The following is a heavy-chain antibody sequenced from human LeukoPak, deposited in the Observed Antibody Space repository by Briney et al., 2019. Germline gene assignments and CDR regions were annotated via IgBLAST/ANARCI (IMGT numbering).Heavy chain of an antibody. V-gene: IGHV1-69*05. J-gene: IGHJ4*02. CDR3: AREEGYSSSWYFLNY. CDR2: IIPIFGTA. Sequence: SVKVSCKASGGTFSSYAISWVRQAPGQGLEWMGGIIPIFGTANYAQKFQGRVTMTTDTSTSTAYMELRSLRSDDTAVYYCAREEGYSSSWYFLNYWGQGTLVTVSS. D-gene: IGHD6-13*01. CDR1: GGTFSSYA.